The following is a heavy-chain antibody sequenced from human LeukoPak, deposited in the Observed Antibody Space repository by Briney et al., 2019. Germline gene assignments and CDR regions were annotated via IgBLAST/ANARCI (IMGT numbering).Heavy chain of an antibody. D-gene: IGHD3-10*01. Sequence: PSETLSLTCAVYGGSFSGYYWSWIRQPPGKGLEWIGEINHSGSTNYNPSLKSRVTISVDTSKNQFSLKLSSVTAADTAVYYCARATGSGSYDYLGVDVWGQGTTVTVSS. V-gene: IGHV4-34*01. CDR1: GGSFSGYY. CDR2: INHSGST. CDR3: ARATGSGSYDYLGVDV. J-gene: IGHJ6*02.